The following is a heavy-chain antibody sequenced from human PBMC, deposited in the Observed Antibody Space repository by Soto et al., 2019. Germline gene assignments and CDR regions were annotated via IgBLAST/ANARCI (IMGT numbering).Heavy chain of an antibody. J-gene: IGHJ6*02. Sequence: PGGSLRLSCAASGFKFDIYGMHWVRQAPGKGLEWVAVIFFDGSKKYYGDSVRGRFTISRDNSKNTLYLQMSSLRVEDTAVYYCTKDREGSSSLYGMDVWGQGTTVTVSS. CDR1: GFKFDIYG. V-gene: IGHV3-30*18. CDR3: TKDREGSSSLYGMDV. D-gene: IGHD6-13*01. CDR2: IFFDGSKK.